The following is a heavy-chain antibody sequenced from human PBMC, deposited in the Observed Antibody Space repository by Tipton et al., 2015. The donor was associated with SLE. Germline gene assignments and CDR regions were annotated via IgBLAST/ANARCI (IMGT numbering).Heavy chain of an antibody. Sequence: SLRLSCATSGFTFSSYWMSWVRQAPGKGLEWVANIKQDGSEKYYVDSVKGRFTISRDNSKNSLYLQMNSLRAEDTAVYYCAKEDDFDIWGQGTMVTVSS. CDR2: IKQDGSEK. CDR1: GFTFSSYW. V-gene: IGHV3-7*05. CDR3: AKEDDFDI. J-gene: IGHJ3*02.